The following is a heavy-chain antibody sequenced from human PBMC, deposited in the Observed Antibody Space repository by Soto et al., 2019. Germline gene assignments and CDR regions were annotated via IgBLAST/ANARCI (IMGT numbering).Heavy chain of an antibody. CDR2: INAGNGNT. D-gene: IGHD4-17*01. CDR3: ARDPAVTTESGPNYYYYYMDV. Sequence: ASVKVSCKASGYTFTSYAMHWVRQAPGQRLGGMGWINAGNGNTKYSQKFQGRVTITRDTSASTAYMELSSLRSEDTAVYYCARDPAVTTESGPNYYYYYMDVWGKGTTVTVSS. CDR1: GYTFTSYA. V-gene: IGHV1-3*01. J-gene: IGHJ6*03.